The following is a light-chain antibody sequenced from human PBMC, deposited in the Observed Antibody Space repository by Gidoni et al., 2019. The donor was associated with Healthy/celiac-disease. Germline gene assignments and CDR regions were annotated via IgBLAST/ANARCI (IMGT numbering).Light chain of an antibody. J-gene: IGKJ2*02. V-gene: IGKV1-8*01. Sequence: IRLTQSPSSFSASTGDRVTITCRASHGISSYLAWYQQKPGKAPKLLIYAASTLQSWVPSRFSGSGSGTDFTLTISCLQSEDFATYYCQQYYSYPRTFGQGTKLEIK. CDR1: HGISSY. CDR3: QQYYSYPRT. CDR2: AAS.